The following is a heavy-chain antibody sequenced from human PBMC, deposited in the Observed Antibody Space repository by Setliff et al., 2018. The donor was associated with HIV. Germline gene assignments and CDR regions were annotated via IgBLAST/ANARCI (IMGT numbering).Heavy chain of an antibody. CDR3: ARVPTSSWYVTTQRTKEYFHH. D-gene: IGHD6-13*01. J-gene: IGHJ1*01. CDR1: GGSISTSNW. CDR2: IYYSGNT. Sequence: PSETLSLTCAVSGGSISTSNWWSWVRQPPGKGLEWIGSIYYSGNTYYNPSLKSRVTISEDTSRNQFSLRLSSVTAADTAIYYCARVPTSSWYVTTQRTKEYFHHWGQGTLVTVSS. V-gene: IGHV4-4*02.